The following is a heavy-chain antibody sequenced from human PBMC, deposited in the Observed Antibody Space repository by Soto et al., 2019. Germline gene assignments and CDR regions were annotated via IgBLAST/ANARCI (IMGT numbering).Heavy chain of an antibody. CDR3: ARGIATGQLDP. CDR2: INPDNGNT. J-gene: IGHJ5*02. Sequence: QVQLVQSGAEVKKPGASVKISCKASGYTFTRYTMNWVRQAPGQRLEWMGWINPDNGNTKSSQKFQDRVIITRDTSASTAYVDRSSLRSEYTAVYYCARGIATGQLDPWGQGTLVTVSS. V-gene: IGHV1-3*01. D-gene: IGHD2-15*01. CDR1: GYTFTRYT.